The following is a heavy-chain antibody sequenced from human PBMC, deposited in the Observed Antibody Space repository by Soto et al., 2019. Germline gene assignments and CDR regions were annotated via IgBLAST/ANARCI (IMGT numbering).Heavy chain of an antibody. CDR2: IYHSGST. D-gene: IGHD6-13*01. Sequence: SETLSLTCAVSGGSISSSNWWSWVRQPPGKGLEWIGEIYHSGSTNYNPSLKSRVTISVDKSKNQFSLKLSSVTAADTAVYYCARGGAAAGTSFDYWGQGTLVTVSS. CDR1: GGSISSSNW. V-gene: IGHV4-4*02. CDR3: ARGGAAAGTSFDY. J-gene: IGHJ4*02.